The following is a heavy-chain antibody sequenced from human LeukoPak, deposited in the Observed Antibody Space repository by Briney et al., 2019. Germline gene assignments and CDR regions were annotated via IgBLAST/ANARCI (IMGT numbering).Heavy chain of an antibody. CDR1: GGSFSGYY. CDR2: INHSGST. Sequence: SETLSLTCAVYGGSFSGYYWSWIRQPPGKGLEWIGEINHSGSTNYNPSLKSRVTISVDTSKNQFSLKLASVTAADTAVYYCATIQRDHAFDIWGQGTMVTVSS. V-gene: IGHV4-34*01. CDR3: ATIQRDHAFDI. J-gene: IGHJ3*02. D-gene: IGHD6-25*01.